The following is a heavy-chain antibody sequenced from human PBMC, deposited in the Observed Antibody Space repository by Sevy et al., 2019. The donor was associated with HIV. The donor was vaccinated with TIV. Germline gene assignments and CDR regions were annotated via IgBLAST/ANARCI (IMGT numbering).Heavy chain of an antibody. D-gene: IGHD6-6*01. J-gene: IGHJ4*02. CDR2: ISSSSRYI. CDR3: AREGWGGAARPNYFDY. CDR1: GFMFSSDS. Sequence: GGSLRLSCAASGFMFSSDSMNWVRQAPGKGLEWVSSISSSSRYIYYADSVKGRFTNPRDNAKNSLSLQMNSLRAEDTAVYYGAREGWGGAARPNYFDYWGQGTLVTVSS. V-gene: IGHV3-21*01.